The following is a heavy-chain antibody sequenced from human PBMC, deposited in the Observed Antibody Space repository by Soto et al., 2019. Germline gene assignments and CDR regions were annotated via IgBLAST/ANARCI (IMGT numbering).Heavy chain of an antibody. V-gene: IGHV1-18*01. J-gene: IGHJ6*02. CDR3: ARVPPYYDFWSGYYAYYYYGMDV. CDR1: GYTFTSYG. D-gene: IGHD3-3*01. Sequence: QVQLVQSGAEVKKPGASVKVSCKASGYTFTSYGISWVRQAPGQGLEWMGWISAYNGNTNYAQKLQGRVTMTTDTATITAYMELRSLRSDDTAVYYCARVPPYYDFWSGYYAYYYYGMDVWGQGTTVTVSS. CDR2: ISAYNGNT.